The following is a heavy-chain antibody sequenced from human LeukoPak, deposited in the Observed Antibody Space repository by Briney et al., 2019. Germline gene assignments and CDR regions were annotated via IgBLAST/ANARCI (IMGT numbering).Heavy chain of an antibody. CDR1: GGSFSGYY. CDR2: INHSGST. D-gene: IGHD4-17*01. J-gene: IGHJ4*02. CDR3: ARPRFYGDYALGY. V-gene: IGHV4-34*01. Sequence: SETLSLTCAVYGGSFSGYYWNWIRQPPRKGLGWIGEINHSGSTNYNPSLKSRVTISVDTSKNQFSLKLSSVTAADTAVYYCARPRFYGDYALGYWGQGILVTVSS.